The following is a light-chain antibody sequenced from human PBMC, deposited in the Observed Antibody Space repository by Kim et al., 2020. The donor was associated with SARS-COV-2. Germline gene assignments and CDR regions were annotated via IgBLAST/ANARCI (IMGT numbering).Light chain of an antibody. J-gene: IGLJ1*01. CDR1: SSDVGGYNY. Sequence: QSALTQPRSVSGSPGQSVTISCTGTSSDVGGYNYVSWYQQHPGKAPKLMIYDVSKWPSGVPDRFSGSKSGNTASLTVSGLQAEDEADYYCCSYAGSYTFYYVFGTGTKVTVL. CDR3: CSYAGSYTFYYV. V-gene: IGLV2-11*01. CDR2: DVS.